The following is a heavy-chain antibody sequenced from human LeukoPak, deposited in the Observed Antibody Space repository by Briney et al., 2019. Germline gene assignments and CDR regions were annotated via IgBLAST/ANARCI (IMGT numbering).Heavy chain of an antibody. D-gene: IGHD3-10*01. J-gene: IGHJ6*04. CDR2: ISSTGKYI. CDR1: GFTFSVYT. Sequence: GGSLRLSCAASGFTFSVYTLNWVRQAPGQGLEWVSSISSTGKYIYYADSVKGRFTISRDNARTSVYLQMNSLRAEDTAVYYCARDPYGSGIMDVWGKGTTVTVSS. V-gene: IGHV3-21*01. CDR3: ARDPYGSGIMDV.